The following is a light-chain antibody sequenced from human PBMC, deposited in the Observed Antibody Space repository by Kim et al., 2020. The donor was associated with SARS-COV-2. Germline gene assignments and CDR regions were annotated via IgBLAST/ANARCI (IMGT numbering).Light chain of an antibody. CDR2: GAS. CDR1: QSVSNY. J-gene: IGKJ5*01. V-gene: IGKV3-11*01. Sequence: PGETATRACRASQSVSNYLGWYQQKPGQAPRVLIYGASNRATGIPARFSGSGYGTDFTLTISSLQSEDFATYYCQQRGNWPTFGQGTRLEIK. CDR3: QQRGNWPT.